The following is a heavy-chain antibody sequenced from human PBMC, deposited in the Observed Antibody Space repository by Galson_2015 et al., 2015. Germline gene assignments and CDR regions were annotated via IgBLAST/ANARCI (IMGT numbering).Heavy chain of an antibody. D-gene: IGHD1-14*01. V-gene: IGHV3-33*01. CDR2: IWYDGSNK. CDR3: ARERNRGGGYYYYGMDV. J-gene: IGHJ6*02. CDR1: GFRFSNYG. Sequence: SLRLSCAASGFRFSNYGMHWVRQAPGKGLEWVAVIWYDGSNKYYADSVKGRFTISRDNSKNTLYLQMNRLRAEDTAVYYCARERNRGGGYYYYGMDVWGQGTTVTVSS.